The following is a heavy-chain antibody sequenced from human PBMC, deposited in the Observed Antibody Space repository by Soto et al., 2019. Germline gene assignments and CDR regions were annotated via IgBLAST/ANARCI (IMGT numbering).Heavy chain of an antibody. Sequence: GGSLRLSCAASGFTFSSYWMHWVRQAPGKGLVWVSRINSDGSSTSYADSVKGRFTISRDNAKNTLYLQMNSLRAEDTAVYYCASMPQFIVGATPTIDYWGQGTLVTVSS. CDR1: GFTFSSYW. CDR2: INSDGSST. V-gene: IGHV3-74*01. CDR3: ASMPQFIVGATPTIDY. D-gene: IGHD1-26*01. J-gene: IGHJ4*02.